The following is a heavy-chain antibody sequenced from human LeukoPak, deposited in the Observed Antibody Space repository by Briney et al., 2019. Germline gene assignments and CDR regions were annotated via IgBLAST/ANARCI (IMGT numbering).Heavy chain of an antibody. CDR1: GFTFSDYY. D-gene: IGHD3-22*01. CDR2: ISNTGSII. CDR3: ARDTHYDNASTTYDC. V-gene: IGHV3-11*01. J-gene: IGHJ4*02. Sequence: GGSLRLSCAASGFTFSDYYMSWIRQTPEKGLGWVSYISNTGSIIYYADSVKGRFTISRDSAKNSLYLQMNSLRAEDTAVYYCARDTHYDNASTTYDCWGQGTLVTVSS.